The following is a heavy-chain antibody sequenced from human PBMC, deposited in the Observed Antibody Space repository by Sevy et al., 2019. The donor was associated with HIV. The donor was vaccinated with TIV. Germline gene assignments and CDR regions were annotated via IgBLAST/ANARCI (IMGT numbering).Heavy chain of an antibody. D-gene: IGHD3-22*01. CDR2: ISYDGSNK. J-gene: IGHJ3*02. Sequence: GGSLRLSCAASGFTFSSYAMHWVRQAPGKGLDWVAVISYDGSNKYYAYSVKGRFTISRDNSKNTLYLQMNSLRAEDTAVYYCARDYYDSSGYYSDAFDIWGQGTMVTVSS. CDR1: GFTFSSYA. CDR3: ARDYYDSSGYYSDAFDI. V-gene: IGHV3-30-3*01.